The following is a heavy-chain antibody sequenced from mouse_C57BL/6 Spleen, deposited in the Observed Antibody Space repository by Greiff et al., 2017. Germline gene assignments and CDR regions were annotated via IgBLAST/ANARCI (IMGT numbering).Heavy chain of an antibody. D-gene: IGHD2-12*01. V-gene: IGHV5-17*01. CDR3: ARDDGYAMDY. CDR1: GFTFSDYG. J-gene: IGHJ4*01. CDR2: ISSGSSTI. Sequence: DVMLVESGGGLVKPGGSLKLSCAASGFTFSDYGMHWVRQAPEKGLEWVAYISSGSSTIYYADTVKGRFTISRDNAKNTLFLQMTSLRSEDTAMYYCARDDGYAMDYWGQGTSVTVSS.